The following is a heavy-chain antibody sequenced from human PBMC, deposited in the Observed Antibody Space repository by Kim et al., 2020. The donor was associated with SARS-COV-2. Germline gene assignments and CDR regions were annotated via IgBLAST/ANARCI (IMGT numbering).Heavy chain of an antibody. Sequence: GGSLRLSCAASGFTVSSNYMSWVRQAPGKGLEWVSVIYSGGSTYYADSVKGRFTISRDNSKNTLYLQMNSLRAEDTAVYYCARDSHYGSGSYYNDYYGMDVWGQGTTVTVSS. CDR3: ARDSHYGSGSYYNDYYGMDV. D-gene: IGHD3-10*01. J-gene: IGHJ6*02. CDR2: IYSGGST. CDR1: GFTVSSNY. V-gene: IGHV3-53*01.